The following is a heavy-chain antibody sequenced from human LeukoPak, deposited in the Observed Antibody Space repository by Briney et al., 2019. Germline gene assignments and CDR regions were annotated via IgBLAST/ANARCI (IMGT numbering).Heavy chain of an antibody. CDR3: ARGPKSYAAYNWFDP. CDR2: IYHSGST. Sequence: SETLSLTCTVSGGSISSGGYCWSWIRQPPGKGLEWIGYIYHSGSTYYNPSLKSRVTISVDRSKSQFSLKLSSVTAADTAVYYCARGPKSYAAYNWFDPWGQGTLVTVSS. D-gene: IGHD3-16*02. V-gene: IGHV4-30-2*01. CDR1: GGSISSGGYC. J-gene: IGHJ5*02.